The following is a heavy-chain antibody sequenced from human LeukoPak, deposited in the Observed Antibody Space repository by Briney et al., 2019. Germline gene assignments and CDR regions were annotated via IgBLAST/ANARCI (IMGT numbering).Heavy chain of an antibody. CDR1: GGSISSSNW. Sequence: SGTLSLTCAVSGGSISSSNWWSWVRQPPGKWLEWIGEIYHSGSTNYNPSLKSRVTIAVDKSKNQFSLKLSSVTAADTAVYYCARASHDYGDYSHFDYWGQGTLVTVSS. CDR2: IYHSGST. V-gene: IGHV4-4*02. D-gene: IGHD4-17*01. J-gene: IGHJ4*02. CDR3: ARASHDYGDYSHFDY.